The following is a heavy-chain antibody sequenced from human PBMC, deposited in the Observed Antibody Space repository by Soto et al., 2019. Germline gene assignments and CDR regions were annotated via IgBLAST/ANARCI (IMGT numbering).Heavy chain of an antibody. CDR3: ARGRYCLTGRCFPNWFDS. Sequence: SETLSLTCSVSGDSISTVDYFWAWIRQPPGQALEYIGYIYKSTTTYYNPSFESRVAISLDTSKSQFPLNVTSVTAADTAVYFCARGRYCLTGRCFPNWFDSWGQGTLVTVSS. J-gene: IGHJ5*01. CDR2: IYKSTTT. CDR1: GDSISTVDYF. V-gene: IGHV4-30-4*01. D-gene: IGHD2-15*01.